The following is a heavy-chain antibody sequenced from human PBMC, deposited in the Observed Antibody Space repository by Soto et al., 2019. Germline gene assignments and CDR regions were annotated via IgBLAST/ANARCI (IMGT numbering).Heavy chain of an antibody. J-gene: IGHJ4*02. CDR3: ARGGYDLVFDY. CDR1: GGSIRSSNW. D-gene: IGHD5-12*01. CDR2: IYHSGST. Sequence: SETLSLTCAVSGGSIRSSNWWSWVRQPPEKGLEWIGDIYHSGSTNYNPSLKSRVTISVDTSKNQFSLKLSSVTAADTAVYYCARGGYDLVFDYWGQGTLVTVSS. V-gene: IGHV4-4*02.